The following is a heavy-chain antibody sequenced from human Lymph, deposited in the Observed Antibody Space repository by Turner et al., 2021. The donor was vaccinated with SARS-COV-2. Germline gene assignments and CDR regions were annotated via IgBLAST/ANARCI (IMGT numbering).Heavy chain of an antibody. CDR1: GFTFSSYG. CDR3: ARDLQPNSYYGMDV. V-gene: IGHV3-21*01. J-gene: IGHJ6*02. D-gene: IGHD1-1*01. Sequence: VRLVECGGGRVKPGGSVRLCCGASGFTFSSYGMNWVRQAPGKGLEWVSFISSTSSYINYADSVKGRFIISRDNAKNSLYLQMNILRAEDTALYYCARDLQPNSYYGMDVWGQGTTVTVSS. CDR2: ISSTSSYI.